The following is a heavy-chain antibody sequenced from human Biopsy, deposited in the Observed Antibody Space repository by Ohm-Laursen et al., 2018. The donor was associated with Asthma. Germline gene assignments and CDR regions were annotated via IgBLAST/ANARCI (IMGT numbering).Heavy chain of an antibody. J-gene: IGHJ4*02. CDR3: ARGYSTSWYFGY. D-gene: IGHD6-13*01. CDR1: GFTFRDYY. Sequence: GTLSLTCAASGFTFRDYYMTWIRQAPGKGLEWVAYISSRGSNIFYADSVKGRFTISRDNAKKSLFLEMNSLTVEDTAVYFCARGYSTSWYFGYWGQGTLVTVSS. V-gene: IGHV3-11*01. CDR2: ISSRGSNI.